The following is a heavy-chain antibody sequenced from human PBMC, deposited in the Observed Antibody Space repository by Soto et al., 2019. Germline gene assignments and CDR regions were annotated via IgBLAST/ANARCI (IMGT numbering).Heavy chain of an antibody. CDR3: TKDYGAVPGTFWG. J-gene: IGHJ4*02. D-gene: IGHD6-19*01. Sequence: QVQLVQSGAEVKKPGSSVKVSCKASGGTFSSYTINWVRQAPGQGLEWMGRIISILGTTNFAQRFQGRVTITANKATSTAYMELSSLRSKDTAMYYCTKDYGAVPGTFWGWGQGTLVIVSS. CDR2: IISILGTT. V-gene: IGHV1-69*08. CDR1: GGTFSSYT.